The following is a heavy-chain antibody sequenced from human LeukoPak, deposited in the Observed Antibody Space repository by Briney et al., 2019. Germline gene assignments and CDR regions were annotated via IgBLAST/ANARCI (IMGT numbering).Heavy chain of an antibody. CDR3: ARGSPDRAVLTGYYRDGGRFDP. J-gene: IGHJ5*02. CDR1: GGSVSSSHYC. CDR2: LCYSGST. V-gene: IGHV4-39*07. Sequence: PSETLSLTCTVSGGSVSSSHYCWGWIRQPPGKGLEWIGTLCYSGSTCYNPSLKSRVTISVDTSKNQFSLKLSSVTAADTAVYYCARGSPDRAVLTGYYRDGGRFDPWGQGTLVTVSS. D-gene: IGHD3-9*01.